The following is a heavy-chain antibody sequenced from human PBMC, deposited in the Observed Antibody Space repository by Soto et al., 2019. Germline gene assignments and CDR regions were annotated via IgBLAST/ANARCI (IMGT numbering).Heavy chain of an antibody. V-gene: IGHV1-18*01. Sequence: QVQLVQSGAEVKKPGASVKVSCKASGYTFTSYGLSWVRQAPGQGLEWMGWINGYTGNTNYAQKFQGRVTMTTDTSTNTADLDLGTLISDDTAVYYCARSWVTGKGGIDVWGQGTTVTVSS. CDR3: ARSWVTGKGGIDV. CDR2: INGYTGNT. D-gene: IGHD3-16*01. CDR1: GYTFTSYG. J-gene: IGHJ6*02.